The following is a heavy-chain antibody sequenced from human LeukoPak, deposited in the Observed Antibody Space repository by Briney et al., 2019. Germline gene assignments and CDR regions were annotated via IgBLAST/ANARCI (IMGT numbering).Heavy chain of an antibody. V-gene: IGHV3-73*01. CDR1: GFTFSGSA. CDR3: TRARVGLTGYHIVDY. CDR2: IRSKANSYAT. J-gene: IGHJ4*02. Sequence: PGGSLQLSCAASGFTFSGSALHWVRQASGEGLEWVGRIRSKANSYATAYAASVKGRFTISRDDSKNTAYLQMNSLKIEDTAVYYCTRARVGLTGYHIVDYWGQGTLVTVSS. D-gene: IGHD3-9*01.